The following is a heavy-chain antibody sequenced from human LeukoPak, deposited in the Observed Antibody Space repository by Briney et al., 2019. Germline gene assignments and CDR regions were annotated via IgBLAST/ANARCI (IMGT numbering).Heavy chain of an antibody. CDR3: ARDTWIQLWDDYYYMDV. Sequence: SGTLSLTCAVSGGSISSSNWWSWVRQPPGKGLEWIGEIYHSGSTNCNPSLKSRVTISVDKSKNQFSLKLSSVTAADTAVYYCARDTWIQLWDDYYYMDVWGKGTTVTVSS. J-gene: IGHJ6*03. D-gene: IGHD5-18*01. CDR2: IYHSGST. V-gene: IGHV4-4*02. CDR1: GGSISSSNW.